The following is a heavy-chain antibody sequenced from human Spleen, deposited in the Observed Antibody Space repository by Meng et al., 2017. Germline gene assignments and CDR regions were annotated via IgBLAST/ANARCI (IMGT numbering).Heavy chain of an antibody. CDR1: GGSFSDYY. J-gene: IGHJ4*02. Sequence: QGTLQESGPGLVKPSQTLSLPCTASGGSFSDYYWSWIRQPPGKGLEWIGEINHSGSTNYNPSLESRATISVDTSQNNLSLKLSSVTAADSAVYYCARGPTTMAHDFDYWGQGTLVTVSS. CDR3: ARGPTTMAHDFDY. CDR2: INHSGST. V-gene: IGHV4-34*09. D-gene: IGHD4-11*01.